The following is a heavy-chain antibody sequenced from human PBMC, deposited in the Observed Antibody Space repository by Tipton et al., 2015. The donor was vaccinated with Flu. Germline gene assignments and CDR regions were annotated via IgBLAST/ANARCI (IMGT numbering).Heavy chain of an antibody. V-gene: IGHV3-21*01. D-gene: IGHD4-17*01. CDR1: GFTLISHS. CDR2: ISSSSNYI. J-gene: IGHJ4*02. Sequence: LSLTCVASGFTLISHSMSWVRQAPGKGLEWVSSISSSSNYIYYADSVKGRFTISRDNAKNSLYLQMNSLRAEDTAVYYCARGRRYGDYIFDYWGQGTLVTVSS. CDR3: ARGRRYGDYIFDY.